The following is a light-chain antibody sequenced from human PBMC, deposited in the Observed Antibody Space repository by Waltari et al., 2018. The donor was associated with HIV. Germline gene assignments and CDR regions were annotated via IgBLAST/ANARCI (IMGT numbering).Light chain of an antibody. CDR2: GAS. V-gene: IGKV3-20*01. J-gene: IGKJ1*01. CDR3: QQYGSTPRT. CDR1: PSVSSNY. Sequence: EIVLTQSPGTLSLSPGEGATLSCRASPSVSSNYLAWYQRKPGQAPRLLIHGASSRATGIPDRFSGSGSGTDFTLTISRLEPEDFAVYFCQQYGSTPRTFGQGTKVEIK.